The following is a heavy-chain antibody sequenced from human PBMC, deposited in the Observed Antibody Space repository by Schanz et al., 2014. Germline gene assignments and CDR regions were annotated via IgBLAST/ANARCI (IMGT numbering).Heavy chain of an antibody. J-gene: IGHJ5*02. CDR1: GYTFTDYG. Sequence: QVQLVQSGAEVKKPGASVKVSCKASGYTFTDYGVIWVRQAPGQGLEWMGWISTSNGNTRYSQKFQGRVTITRDTSASAACMELSSLRSADTAVYYCARDRYCSGGRCYQDNCFDPWGQGTLVIVSS. V-gene: IGHV1-3*04. D-gene: IGHD2-15*01. CDR2: ISTSNGNT. CDR3: ARDRYCSGGRCYQDNCFDP.